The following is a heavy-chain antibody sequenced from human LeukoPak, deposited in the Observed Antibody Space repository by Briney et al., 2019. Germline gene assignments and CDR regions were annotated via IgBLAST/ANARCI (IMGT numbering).Heavy chain of an antibody. D-gene: IGHD3-3*01. Sequence: PGRSLRLSCAASGFTFSSYAMHWVRQAPGKGLEWVAVISYGGSNKYYADSVKGRFTISRDNSKNTLYLQMNSLRAEDTAVYYCARDPFGMYYDFWSGEGGGPWGQGTLVTVSS. J-gene: IGHJ5*02. CDR2: ISYGGSNK. CDR3: ARDPFGMYYDFWSGEGGGP. CDR1: GFTFSSYA. V-gene: IGHV3-30-3*01.